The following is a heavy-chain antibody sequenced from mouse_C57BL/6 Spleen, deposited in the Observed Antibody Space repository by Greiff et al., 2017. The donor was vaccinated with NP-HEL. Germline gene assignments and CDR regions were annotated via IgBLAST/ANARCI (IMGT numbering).Heavy chain of an antibody. J-gene: IGHJ2*01. CDR3: SKLGVFFDY. CDR2: IWGDGST. CDR1: GFSLTSYG. Sequence: QVQLQQSGPGLVAPSQSLSITCTVSGFSLTSYGVSWVRQPPGKGLEWLGVIWGDGSTNDHSALFSRLSISKEHSTSHVFLILNSRRTDDTATYDCSKLGVFFDYWGQGTTLTVSS. V-gene: IGHV2-3*01.